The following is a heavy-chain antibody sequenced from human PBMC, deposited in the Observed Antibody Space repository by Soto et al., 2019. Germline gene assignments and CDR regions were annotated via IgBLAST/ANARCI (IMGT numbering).Heavy chain of an antibody. CDR3: AKAAAAAIYFDY. Sequence: EVQLLESGGGLVQPGGSLRLSCAASGFTFSSYAMSWVRQAPGKGLEWVSTISGSGGSTYYADSVKGRFTISRDNSKNTLFLQRNSLRAEDTAVYYCAKAAAAAIYFDYWGQGTLVTVSS. D-gene: IGHD2-2*01. V-gene: IGHV3-23*01. CDR2: ISGSGGST. J-gene: IGHJ4*02. CDR1: GFTFSSYA.